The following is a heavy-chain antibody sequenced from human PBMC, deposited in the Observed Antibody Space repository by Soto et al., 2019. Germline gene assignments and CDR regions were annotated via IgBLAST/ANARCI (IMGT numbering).Heavy chain of an antibody. Sequence: SLRLSCAASGFTFSSYGMHWVRQAPGKGLEWVAVISYDGSNKYYADSVKGRFTISRDNSKNTLYLQMNSLRAEDTAVYYCAKGKNRYYYDSSGLDAFDIWGQGTMVTVSS. V-gene: IGHV3-30*18. J-gene: IGHJ3*02. D-gene: IGHD3-22*01. CDR2: ISYDGSNK. CDR3: AKGKNRYYYDSSGLDAFDI. CDR1: GFTFSSYG.